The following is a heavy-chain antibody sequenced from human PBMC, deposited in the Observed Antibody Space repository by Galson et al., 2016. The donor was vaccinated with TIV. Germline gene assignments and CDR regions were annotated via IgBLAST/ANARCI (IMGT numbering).Heavy chain of an antibody. CDR3: ARETGGSGWYTVDY. Sequence: SLRLSCAASGFTFSSFAMTWVRQAPGKGLEWLSTIRPSATRTYYSDSVKDRSTTSRDDSSNTLFLQMNSLRAEDTAMYFCARETGGSGWYTVDYWGQGALVSVSS. CDR1: GFTFSSFA. CDR2: IRPSATRT. D-gene: IGHD6-19*01. J-gene: IGHJ4*02. V-gene: IGHV3-23*01.